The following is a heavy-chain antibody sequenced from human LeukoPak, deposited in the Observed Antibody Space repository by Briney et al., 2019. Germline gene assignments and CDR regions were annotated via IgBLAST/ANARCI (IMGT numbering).Heavy chain of an antibody. J-gene: IGHJ5*02. CDR2: IYYSGST. V-gene: IGHV4-59*08. CDR1: GGSISSYY. Sequence: PSETLSLTCTVSGGSISSYYWSWIRQPPGKGLEWIGYIYYSGSTTYNPSLKSRVTISVDTSKNQFSLKLSSVTAADTAVYYCARVPLWFGELSFFPSWGQGTLVIVSS. CDR3: ARVPLWFGELSFFPS. D-gene: IGHD3-10*01.